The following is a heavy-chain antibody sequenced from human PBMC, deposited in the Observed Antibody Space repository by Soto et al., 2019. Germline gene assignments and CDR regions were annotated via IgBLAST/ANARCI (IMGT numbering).Heavy chain of an antibody. CDR1: GFIFSSYT. V-gene: IGHV3-21*01. CDR3: ARELRSAYYFDY. D-gene: IGHD3-10*02. CDR2: ISSSSSYI. Sequence: EVQLVESGGGLVKPGGSLRLSCAASGFIFSSYTMTWVRQAPGKGLECVSSISSSSSYIYYADSVKGRFTISRDNAKNSLYLQMNSLRAEDTAVYYCARELRSAYYFDYWGQGTLVTVSS. J-gene: IGHJ4*02.